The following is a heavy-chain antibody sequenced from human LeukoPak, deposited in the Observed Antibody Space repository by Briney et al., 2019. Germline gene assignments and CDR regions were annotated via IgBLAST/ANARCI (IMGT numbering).Heavy chain of an antibody. V-gene: IGHV4-59*08. CDR3: ARHGDYVPNDAFDI. CDR2: IYYSGST. J-gene: IGHJ3*02. CDR1: GGSISSYY. D-gene: IGHD4-17*01. Sequence: SETLSLTCTVSGGSISSYYWSWIRQPPGKGLEWIGYIYYSGSTNYNPSLKSRVTISVDTSKNQFSLKLSSVTAADTAVYYCARHGDYVPNDAFDIWGQGTMVTVSS.